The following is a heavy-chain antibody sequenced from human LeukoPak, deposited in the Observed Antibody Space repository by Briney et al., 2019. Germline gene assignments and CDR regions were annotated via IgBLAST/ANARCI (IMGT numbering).Heavy chain of an antibody. CDR2: ISSSSSTI. D-gene: IGHD3-3*01. CDR1: GFTFSSHS. Sequence: GGSLRLSCAASGFTFSSHSMNWVRQAPGKGLEWVSYISSSSSTIYYADSVKGRFTISRDNAKNSLYLQMNSLRDEDTAVYYCARDGLVLRFLEWLFLDYWGQGTLVTVSS. CDR3: ARDGLVLRFLEWLFLDY. V-gene: IGHV3-48*02. J-gene: IGHJ4*02.